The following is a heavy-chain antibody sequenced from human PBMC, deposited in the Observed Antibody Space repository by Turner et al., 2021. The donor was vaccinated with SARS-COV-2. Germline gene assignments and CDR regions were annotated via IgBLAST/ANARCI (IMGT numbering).Heavy chain of an antibody. CDR2: VSNTGKT. CDR1: GASIRFDQYY. Sequence: VSGASIRFDQYYWVWIRQPPGKCLEWIGSVSNTGKTFYNPSLRSRVSIHADAGIRHWSVTGVQTCALPIYKFSSYDLRVRYYNGFDPWGRGTLVTVSS. J-gene: IGHJ5*02. V-gene: IGHV4-39*01. D-gene: IGHD5-12*01. CDR3: YDLRVRYYNGFDP.